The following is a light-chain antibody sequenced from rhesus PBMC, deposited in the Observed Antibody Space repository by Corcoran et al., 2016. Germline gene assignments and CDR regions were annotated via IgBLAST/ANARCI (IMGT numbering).Light chain of an antibody. CDR3: QQSSNLWT. CDR1: QSVGSY. Sequence: ETVVTQSPATLALSPGERATLSCRASQSVGSYLAWYQQKPGQAPRHLIYGASSRATGSPDRCSGRGSGTDFTLTISSLEPEDVGVYYCQQSSNLWTFGQGTKVEIK. CDR2: GAS. J-gene: IGKJ1*01. V-gene: IGKV3-24*04.